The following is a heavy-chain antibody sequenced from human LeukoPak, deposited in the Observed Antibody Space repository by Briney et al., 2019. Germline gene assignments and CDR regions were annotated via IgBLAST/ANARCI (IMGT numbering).Heavy chain of an antibody. D-gene: IGHD4-23*01. CDR1: GGSISSYY. Sequence: NSSETLSLTCTVSGGSISSYYWSWIRQPPGKGLEWIGYIYYSGSTNYNPSLKSRVTISVDTSKNQFSLKLNSVTAADTAVYYCARDYGGNSYNWFDPWGQGTLVTVSS. CDR2: IYYSGST. CDR3: ARDYGGNSYNWFDP. V-gene: IGHV4-59*13. J-gene: IGHJ5*02.